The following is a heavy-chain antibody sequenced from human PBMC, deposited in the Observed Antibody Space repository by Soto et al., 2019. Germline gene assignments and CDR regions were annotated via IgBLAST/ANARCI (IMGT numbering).Heavy chain of an antibody. CDR1: GFTFSSYS. V-gene: IGHV3-21*01. CDR3: ARDGVGDCWSGGAFDS. Sequence: EVQLVESGGGLVKPGGSLRLSCAASGFTFSSYSMNWVRQAPGKGLEWVSSISSSSSYIYYADSVKGRFTISRDNAKNSLYLQMNSRRAEDMAVYDCARDGVGDCWSGGAFDSGGQGTMGTVSS. CDR2: ISSSSSYI. J-gene: IGHJ3*02. D-gene: IGHD3-3*01.